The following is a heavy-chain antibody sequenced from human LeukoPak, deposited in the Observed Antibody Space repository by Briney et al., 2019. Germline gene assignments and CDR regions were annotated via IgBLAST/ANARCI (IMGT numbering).Heavy chain of an antibody. CDR3: ARGGGIYSYGRYYFVY. CDR1: GFTFSSYA. V-gene: IGHV3-30-3*01. J-gene: IGHJ4*02. CDR2: ISYDGSNK. D-gene: IGHD5-18*01. Sequence: GGSLRLSCAASGFTFSSYAMHWVRQAPGKGLEWVAVISYDGSNKYYADSVKGRFTISRDNSKNTLYLQMNSLRAEDTAVYYCARGGGIYSYGRYYFVYWGQGTLVTVSS.